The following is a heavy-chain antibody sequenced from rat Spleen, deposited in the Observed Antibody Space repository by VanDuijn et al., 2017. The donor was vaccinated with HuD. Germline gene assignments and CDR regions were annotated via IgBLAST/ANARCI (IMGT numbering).Heavy chain of an antibody. CDR3: ARRGSGPNWFAY. CDR2: ISSDGRRN. D-gene: IGHD4-3*01. Sequence: EVQLVESGGGLVQPGRSLKLSCAASGFTFSDYYMAWVRQAPTKGLEWVATISSDGRRNYYRDSVKGRFTISRDNAKNSLYLQMDSLRSADTATYYCARRGSGPNWFAYWGQGTLVTVSS. V-gene: IGHV5-29*01. J-gene: IGHJ3*01. CDR1: GFTFSDYY.